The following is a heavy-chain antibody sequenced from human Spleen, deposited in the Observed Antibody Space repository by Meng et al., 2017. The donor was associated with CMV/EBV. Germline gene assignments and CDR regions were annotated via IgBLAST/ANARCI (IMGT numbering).Heavy chain of an antibody. J-gene: IGHJ5*02. V-gene: IGHV4-59*01. CDR1: GGSISNYY. Sequence: ESLKISCTVSGGSISNYYWSWIRQPPGKGLEWIGYIYYSANTNYNPSLKSRVTISVDTSKNRFSLKLSSVTAADTAVYYCARHSGPRRGWFDPWGQGILVTVSS. CDR2: IYYSANT. CDR3: ARHSGPRRGWFDP. D-gene: IGHD3-10*01.